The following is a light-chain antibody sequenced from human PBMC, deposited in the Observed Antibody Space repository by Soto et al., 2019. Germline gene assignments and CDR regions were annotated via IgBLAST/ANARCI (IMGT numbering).Light chain of an antibody. CDR3: QQYNSWPYT. J-gene: IGKJ2*01. CDR2: GAS. V-gene: IGKV3-15*01. Sequence: EIVMTQSPATLSASTGERPTLSCRASQSVSSNLAWYQEKPGQAPRLLIYGASTRATGIPARFSGSGSGTEFTLTISSLQSEDFAVYYCQQYNSWPYTFGGGTKLEIK. CDR1: QSVSSN.